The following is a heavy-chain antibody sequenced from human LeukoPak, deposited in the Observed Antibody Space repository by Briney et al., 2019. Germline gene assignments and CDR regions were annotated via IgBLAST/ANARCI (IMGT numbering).Heavy chain of an antibody. D-gene: IGHD2-2*01. CDR1: GGSISSGGYY. CDR2: IYYSGST. Sequence: KPSETLSLTCTVSGGSISSGGYYWSWIRQHPGKGLEWIGYIYYSGSTYYNPSLKSRVTISVDTSKNQFSLKLSSVTAADTAAYYCARALVVPAAVDYWGQGTLVTVSS. CDR3: ARALVVPAAVDY. V-gene: IGHV4-31*03. J-gene: IGHJ4*02.